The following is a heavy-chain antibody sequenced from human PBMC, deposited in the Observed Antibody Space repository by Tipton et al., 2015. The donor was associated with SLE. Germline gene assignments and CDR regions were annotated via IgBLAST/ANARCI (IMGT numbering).Heavy chain of an antibody. J-gene: IGHJ2*01. CDR2: LYYSGTT. Sequence: TLSLTCSVSGGSVSGHYWSWIRQPPGKGLECIAFLYYSGTTTSNPSLESRVTTSDDTSKNQFSLNLNSVTAADTAVYYCARVRSQDCYFDLWGRGTLVTVSS. CDR3: ARVRSQDCYFDL. CDR1: GGSVSGHY. V-gene: IGHV4-59*02.